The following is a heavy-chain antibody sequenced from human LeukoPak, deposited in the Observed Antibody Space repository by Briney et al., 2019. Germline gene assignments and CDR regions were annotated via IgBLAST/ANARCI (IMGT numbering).Heavy chain of an antibody. CDR3: ARGGPIAAAGKAFDY. V-gene: IGHV3-7*01. CDR1: GFTFSSYW. D-gene: IGHD6-13*01. J-gene: IGHJ4*02. CDR2: IKQDGSEK. Sequence: GGSLRLSCAASGFTFSSYWMSWVRQTPGKGLEWVANIKQDGSEKYYVDSVKGRFTISRDNAKNSLYLQMNSLRAGDTAVYYCARGGPIAAAGKAFDYWGQGTLVTVSS.